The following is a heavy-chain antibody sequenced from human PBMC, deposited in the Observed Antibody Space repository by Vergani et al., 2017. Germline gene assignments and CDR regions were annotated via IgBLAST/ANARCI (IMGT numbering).Heavy chain of an antibody. Sequence: QLQLQESGPGLVKPSETLSLTCTVSGGSISSSSYYWGWIRQPPGKGLEWIGSIYYSGSTYYNPSLKSRVTISVDTSKNQFSLKLSSVTAADTAVYYCARVNGSGSYYTLNAFDIWGQGTMVTVSS. D-gene: IGHD3-10*01. CDR3: ARVNGSGSYYTLNAFDI. CDR2: IYYSGST. V-gene: IGHV4-39*07. J-gene: IGHJ3*02. CDR1: GGSISSSSYY.